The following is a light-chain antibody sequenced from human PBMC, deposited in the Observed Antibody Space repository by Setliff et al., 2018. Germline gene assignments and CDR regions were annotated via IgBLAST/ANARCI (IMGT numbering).Light chain of an antibody. CDR2: GNS. Sequence: QSVLTQPPSVSGAPGQRVTISCTGSSSDIGAGFSVHWYQQLPGTAPKLLIYGNSNRPSGVPDRFSGSKSGTSASLAITGLQAEDEADYYCQSYGGSLSGYVFGTGTKVT. CDR1: SSDIGAGFS. J-gene: IGLJ1*01. CDR3: QSYGGSLSGYV. V-gene: IGLV1-40*01.